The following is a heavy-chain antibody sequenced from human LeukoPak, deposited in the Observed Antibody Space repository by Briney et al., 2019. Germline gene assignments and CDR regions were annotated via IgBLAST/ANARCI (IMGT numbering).Heavy chain of an antibody. Sequence: GGPLRLSCSASGFTFSRYAMHWVRNAPGKGLEYVSAISSNGGSTYYADSVKGRFTISRDNSKNTLYLQMSSLRAEDTAVYYCVKDGSGSYYTYYFDYWGQGTLVTVSS. V-gene: IGHV3-64D*06. J-gene: IGHJ4*02. CDR2: ISSNGGST. CDR3: VKDGSGSYYTYYFDY. CDR1: GFTFSRYA. D-gene: IGHD3-10*01.